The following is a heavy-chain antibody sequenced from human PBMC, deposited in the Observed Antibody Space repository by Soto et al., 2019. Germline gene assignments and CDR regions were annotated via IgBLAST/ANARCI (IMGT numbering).Heavy chain of an antibody. CDR3: ARDRATVTQLGWYFDL. V-gene: IGHV1-46*01. Sequence: QVQLVQSGAEVKKPGASVKVSCKASGYTFTSYYMHWVRQAPGQGLEWMGIINPSGGSTSYAQKFQGRVTMTRDTSPSTVYMELSSLRSEDTAVYYCARDRATVTQLGWYFDLWGRGTLVTVSS. CDR1: GYTFTSYY. CDR2: INPSGGST. J-gene: IGHJ2*01. D-gene: IGHD4-17*01.